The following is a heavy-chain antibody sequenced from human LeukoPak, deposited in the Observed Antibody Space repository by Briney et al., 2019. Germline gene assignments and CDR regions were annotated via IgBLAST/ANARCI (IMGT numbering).Heavy chain of an antibody. Sequence: PSETLSLTCTVSGASISSGSYYWSRIRQPAGKGLEWIGRIYTSRSTNYNPSLKSRVAISIDTSKNQFSLKLSSVTAADTAVYYCAREPADPGHLVVLAVVGCMDVWGNGTTVTVSS. CDR1: GASISSGSYY. J-gene: IGHJ6*03. V-gene: IGHV4-61*02. D-gene: IGHD2-21*01. CDR3: AREPADPGHLVVLAVVGCMDV. CDR2: IYTSRST.